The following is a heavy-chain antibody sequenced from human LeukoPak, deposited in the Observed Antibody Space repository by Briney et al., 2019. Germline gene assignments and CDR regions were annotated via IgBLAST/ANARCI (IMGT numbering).Heavy chain of an antibody. CDR1: GFTFSSYS. Sequence: GGSLRLSXAASGFTFSSYSMNWVRRAPGKGLEWVSSISSSSSYIYYADSVKGRFTISRDNAKNSLYLQMNSLRAEDTAVYYCARARGGMSDYWGQGSLVTVSS. V-gene: IGHV3-21*01. CDR3: ARARGGMSDY. CDR2: ISSSSSYI. J-gene: IGHJ4*02. D-gene: IGHD3-16*01.